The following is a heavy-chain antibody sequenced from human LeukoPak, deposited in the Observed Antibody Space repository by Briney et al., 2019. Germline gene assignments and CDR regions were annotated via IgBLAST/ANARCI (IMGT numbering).Heavy chain of an antibody. D-gene: IGHD6-13*01. J-gene: IGHJ4*02. CDR3: ARRGSSWYYFDY. CDR2: IYYSGST. Sequence: SETLSLTCTVSGGSISSYYWSWIRQPPGKGLEWIGYIYYSGSTNYNPSLKSRVTISVDTSKNQFSLKLSSVAAADTAVYYCARRGSSWYYFDYWGQGTLVTVSS. CDR1: GGSISSYY. V-gene: IGHV4-59*12.